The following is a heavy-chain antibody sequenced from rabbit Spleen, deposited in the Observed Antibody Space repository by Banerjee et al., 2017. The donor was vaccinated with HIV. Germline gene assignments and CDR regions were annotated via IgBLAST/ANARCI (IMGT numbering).Heavy chain of an antibody. CDR3: ARYTDDYGYYTV. D-gene: IGHD2-1*01. CDR1: GFDLSSYYY. CDR2: INAGSSGST. Sequence: QEQLEESGGGLVQPEGSLTLTCKASGFDLSSYYYMCWVRQAPGKGLEWIACINAGSSGSTYYASWAKGRFTISKTSSTTVTLQMTSLTAADTATYFCARYTDDYGYYTVWGPGTLVTVS. J-gene: IGHJ4*01. V-gene: IGHV1S45*01.